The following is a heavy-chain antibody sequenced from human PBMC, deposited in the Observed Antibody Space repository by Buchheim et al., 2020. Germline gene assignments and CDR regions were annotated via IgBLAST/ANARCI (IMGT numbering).Heavy chain of an antibody. CDR3: ARDRMPGHLVRGGMDA. J-gene: IGHJ6*02. CDR1: GYTFTGYY. V-gene: IGHV1-2*04. Sequence: QVQLVQSGAEVKKPGASVKVSCKASGYTFTGYYMHWVRQAPGQGLEWMGWISPNSGGTNYAQKFQGWVTMTRDTSTSTAYKELSRLTSDDTAVYYWARDRMPGHLVRGGMDAWGQGTT. D-gene: IGHD6-13*01. CDR2: ISPNSGGT.